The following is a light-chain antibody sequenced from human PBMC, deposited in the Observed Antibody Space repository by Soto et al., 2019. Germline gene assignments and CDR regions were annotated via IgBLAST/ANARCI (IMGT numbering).Light chain of an antibody. J-gene: IGKJ1*01. V-gene: IGKV3-20*01. Sequence: EIVLTQSPGTLSLSPGERATLSCRASQSVSSSYLAWYQQKPGQAPRLLIYGASSRATGNPHRFSGSGSGRDITLTISRLEPEDFEVYYYHQYGSSLWTFGQGTKVEIK. CDR1: QSVSSSY. CDR2: GAS. CDR3: HQYGSSLWT.